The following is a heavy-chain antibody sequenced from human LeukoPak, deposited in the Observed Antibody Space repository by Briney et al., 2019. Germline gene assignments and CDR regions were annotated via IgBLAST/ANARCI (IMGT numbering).Heavy chain of an antibody. CDR3: AGQANNWFDP. CDR1: GFTFSSYW. Sequence: GGSLRLSCAASGFTFSSYWMHWVRQAPGKGLVWVSRLKFDGTITQYADSVKGRFTVSRDNAKNTLYLQMDSLRAEDTAVYYCAGQANNWFDPWGQGTLVTASS. J-gene: IGHJ5*02. CDR2: LKFDGTIT. V-gene: IGHV3-74*03.